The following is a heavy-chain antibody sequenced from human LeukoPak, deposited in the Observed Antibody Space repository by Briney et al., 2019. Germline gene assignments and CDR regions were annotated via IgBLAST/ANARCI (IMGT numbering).Heavy chain of an antibody. CDR3: ARGPNAYYYGSGSYTRFDP. CDR2: IYTSGST. V-gene: IGHV4-4*07. CDR1: GGSISSYY. Sequence: PSETLSLTCTVSGGSISSYYWSWIRQPAGKGLEWIGRIYTSGSTNYNPSLKSRVTISVDTSKNQFSLKLSSVTAADTAVYYCARGPNAYYYGSGSYTRFDPWGQGTLVTVSS. J-gene: IGHJ5*02. D-gene: IGHD3-10*01.